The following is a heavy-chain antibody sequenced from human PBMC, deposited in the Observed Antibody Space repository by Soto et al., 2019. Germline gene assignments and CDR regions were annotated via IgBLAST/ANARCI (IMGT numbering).Heavy chain of an antibody. V-gene: IGHV3-23*01. CDR1: GFPFSAFA. D-gene: IGHD6-19*01. CDR2: IGGSGASI. Sequence: HPGGSLRLSCATSGFPFSAFAMNWVRHAPGKGLEWVSGIGGSGASIYYADSVKGRFTISRDNSKNTVYLQMNSLRAEDTAVYYCVHASGWFDYWGQGTLVTVSS. J-gene: IGHJ4*02. CDR3: VHASGWFDY.